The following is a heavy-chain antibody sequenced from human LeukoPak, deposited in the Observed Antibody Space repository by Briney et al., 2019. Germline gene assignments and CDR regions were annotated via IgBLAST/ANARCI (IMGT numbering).Heavy chain of an antibody. CDR2: IKQDGSEK. CDR1: GFTFSSYW. CDR3: ARTTYYDILTGYYTGGYFQH. V-gene: IGHV3-7*01. Sequence: GGSLRLSCAASGFTFSSYWMSWVRQAPGKGLEWVANIKQDGSEKYYVDSVKGRFTISRDNAKNSLYLQMNSLRAEDTAVYYCARTTYYDILTGYYTGGYFQHWGQGTLVTVSS. D-gene: IGHD3-9*01. J-gene: IGHJ1*01.